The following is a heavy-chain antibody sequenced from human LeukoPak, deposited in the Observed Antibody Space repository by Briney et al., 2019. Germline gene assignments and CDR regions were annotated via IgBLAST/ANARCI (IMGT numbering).Heavy chain of an antibody. D-gene: IGHD3-22*01. V-gene: IGHV3-7*01. Sequence: PGGSLRLSCAASGFTFSSYWMSWVRQAPGKGLEWVANIKQDGSEQYYVDSVKGRFTVSRDNAKNSLSLQMNSLRAEDTAFYYCARDRGTYYYDTTSHYDAFDIWGQGTMVTVSS. CDR1: GFTFSSYW. CDR3: ARDRGTYYYDTTSHYDAFDI. CDR2: IKQDGSEQ. J-gene: IGHJ3*02.